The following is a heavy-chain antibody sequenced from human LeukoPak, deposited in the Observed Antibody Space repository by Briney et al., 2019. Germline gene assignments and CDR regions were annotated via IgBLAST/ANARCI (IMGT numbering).Heavy chain of an antibody. CDR3: ATQVPSDPHFDY. J-gene: IGHJ4*02. Sequence: GGSLRLSCAASGFTFSSYAMSWVRQAPGKGLEWVSAISGSGGTTYCADSVKGRFTISRDNSKNTLYLQMNSLRAEDTAVYCCATQVPSDPHFDYWGQGTLVTVSS. CDR2: ISGSGGTT. CDR1: GFTFSSYA. V-gene: IGHV3-23*01. D-gene: IGHD4/OR15-4a*01.